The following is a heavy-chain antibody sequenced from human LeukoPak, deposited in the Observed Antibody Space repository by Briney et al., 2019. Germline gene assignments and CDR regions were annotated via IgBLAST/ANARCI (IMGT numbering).Heavy chain of an antibody. CDR3: ASSGNYYPYLLDY. J-gene: IGHJ4*02. D-gene: IGHD1-26*01. CDR1: GFLVSSNY. Sequence: GGSLRLSCAASGFLVSSNYMSWVRQAPGKGLEWVSVLYSGGSTYYADSVKGRFTISRDNSKNTLYLQMNSLRAEDTAVYYCASSGNYYPYLLDYWGQGTLVTVSS. V-gene: IGHV3-53*01. CDR2: LYSGGST.